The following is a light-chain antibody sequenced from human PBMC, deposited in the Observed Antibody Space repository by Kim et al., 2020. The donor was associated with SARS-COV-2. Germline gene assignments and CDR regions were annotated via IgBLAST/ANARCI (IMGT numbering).Light chain of an antibody. J-gene: IGLJ2*01. CDR1: SSDVGSYNL. Sequence: GQAITISYPGTSSDVGSYNLVAWYQQHPGKAPKLIIYEVSMRPSGVSNRFSGSKSGNTASLTISGLQAEDEADYYCCSYAGSSTLLFGGGTQLTVL. V-gene: IGLV2-23*02. CDR2: EVS. CDR3: CSYAGSSTLL.